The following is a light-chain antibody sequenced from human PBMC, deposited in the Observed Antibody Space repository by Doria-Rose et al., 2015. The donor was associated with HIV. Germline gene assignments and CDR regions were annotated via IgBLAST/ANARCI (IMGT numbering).Light chain of an antibody. Sequence: TQSPGTLSLSPGERATLSCRASQSFSSTYLAWYQQKPGQAPSLLIYDESTRATGIPDRFSASGSGTDFTLTNNRLEPEDFALYYCHQYGTSWTFGQGTKVEI. V-gene: IGKV3-20*01. CDR3: HQYGTSWT. CDR1: QSFSSTY. J-gene: IGKJ1*01. CDR2: DES.